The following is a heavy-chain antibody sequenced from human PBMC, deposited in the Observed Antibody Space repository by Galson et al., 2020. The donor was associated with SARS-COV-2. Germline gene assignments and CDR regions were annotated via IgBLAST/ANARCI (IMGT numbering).Heavy chain of an antibody. Sequence: GGSLRLSCAASGFTFSSYAMHWVLQAPGKGLEWVAVISYDGSNKYYADSVKGRFTISRDNSKNTLYLQMNSLRAEDTAVYYCARDGGGWFDPWGQGTLVTVSS. V-gene: IGHV3-30*04. D-gene: IGHD6-25*01. CDR3: ARDGGGWFDP. J-gene: IGHJ5*02. CDR1: GFTFSSYA. CDR2: ISYDGSNK.